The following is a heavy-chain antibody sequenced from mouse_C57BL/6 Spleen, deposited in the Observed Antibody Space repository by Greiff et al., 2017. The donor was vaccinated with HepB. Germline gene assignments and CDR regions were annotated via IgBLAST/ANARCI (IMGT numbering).Heavy chain of an antibody. V-gene: IGHV1-26*01. Sequence: EVQLQQSGPELVKPGASVKISCKASGYTFTDYYMNWVKQSHGKSLEWIGDINPNNGGTSYNQKFKGKATLTVDKSSSTAYMALRSLTSEDSAVYYCARWGCSGYFAYWGHWTLVTVSA. CDR3: ARWGCSGYFAY. CDR1: GYTFTDYY. J-gene: IGHJ3*01. D-gene: IGHD3-2*02. CDR2: INPNNGGT.